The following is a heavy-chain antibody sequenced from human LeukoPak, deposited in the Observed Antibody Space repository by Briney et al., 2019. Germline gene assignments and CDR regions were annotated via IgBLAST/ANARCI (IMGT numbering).Heavy chain of an antibody. Sequence: SETLSLTRAVYGGSFSGYYWSWIRQPPGKGLEWIGEINHSGSTNYNPSLKSRVTISVDTSKNQFSLKPSSVHSARTAGYYCARASPVGDTMIVVTTRYYFDYWGQGTLVTVSS. CDR3: ARASPVGDTMIVVTTRYYFDY. CDR1: GGSFSGYY. V-gene: IGHV4-34*01. CDR2: INHSGST. D-gene: IGHD3-22*01. J-gene: IGHJ4*02.